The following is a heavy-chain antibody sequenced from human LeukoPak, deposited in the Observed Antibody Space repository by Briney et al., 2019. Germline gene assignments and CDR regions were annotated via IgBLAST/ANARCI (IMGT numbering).Heavy chain of an antibody. CDR3: AREREPVTTEFDY. J-gene: IGHJ4*02. V-gene: IGHV1-2*04. CDR2: INPNSGGT. CDR1: GYTFTGYY. D-gene: IGHD4-17*01. Sequence: ASVKVSCKASGYTFTGYYMHWVRQAPGQGLEWMGWINPNSGGTNYAQKFQGWVTMTRDTSISTAYMELSRLRSDDTAVYYCAREREPVTTEFDYWGQGTLVTVSS.